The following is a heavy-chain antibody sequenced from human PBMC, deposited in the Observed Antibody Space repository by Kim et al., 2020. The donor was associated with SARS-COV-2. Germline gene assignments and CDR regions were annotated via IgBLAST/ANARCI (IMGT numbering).Heavy chain of an antibody. Sequence: SETLSLTCTVSGASISTYYWTWIRQPAGKGLEWIWRMHSSGNTHSNPSLKSRVTMSGDTAKNQSFLRLSSVTAADTAAYYCAGPRGCESSSCYGYYYMD. D-gene: IGHD2-2*01. CDR3: AGPRGCESSSCYGYYYMD. V-gene: IGHV4-4*07. CDR2: MHSSGNT. CDR1: GASISTYY. J-gene: IGHJ6*03.